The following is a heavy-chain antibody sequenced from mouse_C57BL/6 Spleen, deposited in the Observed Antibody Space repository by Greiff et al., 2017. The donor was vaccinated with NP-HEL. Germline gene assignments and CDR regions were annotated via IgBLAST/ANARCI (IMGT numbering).Heavy chain of an antibody. J-gene: IGHJ1*03. CDR1: GYAFSSSW. CDR3: ARGVYYYGSSYGYFDV. D-gene: IGHD1-1*01. Sequence: GASVKISCKASGYAFSSSWMNWVKQRPGKGLEWIGRIYPGDGDTNYNGKFKGKATLTADKSSSTAYMQLSSLTSEDSAVYFCARGVYYYGSSYGYFDVWGTGTTVTVSS. V-gene: IGHV1-82*01. CDR2: IYPGDGDT.